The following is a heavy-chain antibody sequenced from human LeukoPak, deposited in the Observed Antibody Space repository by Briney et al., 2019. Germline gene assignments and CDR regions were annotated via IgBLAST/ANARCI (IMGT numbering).Heavy chain of an antibody. V-gene: IGHV3-74*01. Sequence: GGSLRLSCAASGFAFNKYWMHWVRQAPGKGLVWVSRINGDGSTTSYADPVKGGFTISRDNAKNTLYPQMSSLRAEDTAVYYCATGNYYDSRGYYTFGHWGQGTLVTVSS. J-gene: IGHJ4*02. CDR3: ATGNYYDSRGYYTFGH. D-gene: IGHD3-22*01. CDR2: INGDGSTT. CDR1: GFAFNKYW.